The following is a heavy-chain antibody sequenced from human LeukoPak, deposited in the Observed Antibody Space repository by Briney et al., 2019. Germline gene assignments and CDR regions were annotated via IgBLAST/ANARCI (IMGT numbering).Heavy chain of an antibody. CDR2: INHSGST. J-gene: IGHJ2*01. D-gene: IGHD6-6*01. V-gene: IGHV4-34*01. CDR1: GGSFSGYY. Sequence: PSETLSLTCAVYGGSFSGYYWSWIRQPPGKGLEWIGEINHSGSTNYNPSLKSRVTISVDTSKNQFSLKLSSVTAADTAVYYCARDSRGIAARPITPHWYFDLWGRGTLVTVSS. CDR3: ARDSRGIAARPITPHWYFDL.